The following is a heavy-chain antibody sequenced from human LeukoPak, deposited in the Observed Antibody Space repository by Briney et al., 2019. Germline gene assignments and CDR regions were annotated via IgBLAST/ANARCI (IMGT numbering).Heavy chain of an antibody. CDR3: ARLSDLTRFDY. J-gene: IGHJ4*02. V-gene: IGHV4-38-2*01. Sequence: PSETLSLTCAVSGYSISSGYYWGWIRQPPGKGLEWIGSIYHSGSTYYNPSLKSRVTISVDTSKNQFSLKLSSVTAADTAVYYCARLSDLTRFDYWGQGTLVTVSS. CDR1: GYSISSGYY. D-gene: IGHD2/OR15-2a*01. CDR2: IYHSGST.